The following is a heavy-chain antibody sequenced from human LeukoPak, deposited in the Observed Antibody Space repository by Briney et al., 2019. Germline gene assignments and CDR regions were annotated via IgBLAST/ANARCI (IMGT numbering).Heavy chain of an antibody. Sequence: GGSLRLSCAASGFSFSDYWMHWVRQAPGKGLVWVSRINSDGSHADYADSVKGRFTISRDNSKNTLYLQVNSLRAEDTAVYYCARSRSRYGDYVGYDWGQGTLVTGSS. V-gene: IGHV3-74*01. CDR2: INSDGSHA. J-gene: IGHJ4*02. D-gene: IGHD4-17*01. CDR3: ARSRSRYGDYVGYD. CDR1: GFSFSDYW.